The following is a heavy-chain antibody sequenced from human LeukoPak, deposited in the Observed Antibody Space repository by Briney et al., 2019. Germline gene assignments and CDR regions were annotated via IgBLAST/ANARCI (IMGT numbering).Heavy chain of an antibody. Sequence: GGSLRLSCAASELMFSSYAMSWVRQAPGKGLEWVSGISDDSGSTYYADSVRGRFTISRDNSYNTVSLQMNSLRDEDTGVYYCAKGLRTGVGPYMGYHYYMDVWGKGATVTVSS. V-gene: IGHV3-23*01. CDR2: ISDDSGST. D-gene: IGHD3-16*01. CDR3: AKGLRTGVGPYMGYHYYMDV. J-gene: IGHJ6*03. CDR1: ELMFSSYA.